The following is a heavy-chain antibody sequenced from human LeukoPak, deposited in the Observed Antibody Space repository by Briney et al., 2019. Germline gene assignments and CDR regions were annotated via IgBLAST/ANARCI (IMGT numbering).Heavy chain of an antibody. CDR2: SSAYNGNT. J-gene: IGHJ4*02. D-gene: IGHD3-22*01. CDR3: ARVPSITMIVVVITIPDY. V-gene: IGHV1-18*01. Sequence: EASVKVSCKASGYTFTSYGISWVRQAPGQGLEWMGWSSAYNGNTNYAQKLQGRVTMSTDTSTSTAYMELRSLRSDDTVVYYCARVPSITMIVVVITIPDYWGQGTLVTVSS. CDR1: GYTFTSYG.